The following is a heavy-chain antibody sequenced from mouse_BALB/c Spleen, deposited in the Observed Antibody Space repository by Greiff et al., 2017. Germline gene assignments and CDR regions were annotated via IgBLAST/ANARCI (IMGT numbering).Heavy chain of an antibody. CDR1: GYTFTSYV. Sequence: EVQVVESGPELVKPGASVKMSCKASGYTFTSYVMHWVKQKPGQGLEWIGYINPYNDGTKYNEKFKGKATLTSDKSSSTAYMELSSLTSEDSAVYYCASGNYGNYGAMDYWGQGTSVTVSS. CDR2: INPYNDGT. V-gene: IGHV1-14*01. D-gene: IGHD2-1*01. CDR3: ASGNYGNYGAMDY. J-gene: IGHJ4*01.